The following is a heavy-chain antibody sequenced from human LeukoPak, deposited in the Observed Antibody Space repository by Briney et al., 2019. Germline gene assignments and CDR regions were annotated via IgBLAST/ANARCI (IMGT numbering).Heavy chain of an antibody. CDR2: ISYDGSNK. CDR3: ARDPTTSSGYHENWFDP. Sequence: GGSLRLSCAASGFTFSSYAMHWVRQAPGKGLEWVAVISYDGSNKYYADSVKGRFTISRDNSKNTLYLQMNSPRAEDTAVYYCARDPTTSSGYHENWFDPWGQGTLVTVSS. D-gene: IGHD3-22*01. J-gene: IGHJ5*02. V-gene: IGHV3-30-3*01. CDR1: GFTFSSYA.